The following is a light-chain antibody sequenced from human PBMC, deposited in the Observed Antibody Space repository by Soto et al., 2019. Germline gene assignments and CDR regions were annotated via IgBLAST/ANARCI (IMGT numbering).Light chain of an antibody. CDR2: YDD. CDR3: AVWDDSLNAVV. J-gene: IGLJ2*01. Sequence: QTVVTQPPSVSEAPRQRVTISCSGSRSNIGSNAVNWYQQLPGKTPKLLIYYDDTLSSGVSDRFSGSKSGTSASLAISGLQPEDEADYYCAVWDDSLNAVVFGGGTKLTVL. CDR1: RSNIGSNA. V-gene: IGLV1-36*01.